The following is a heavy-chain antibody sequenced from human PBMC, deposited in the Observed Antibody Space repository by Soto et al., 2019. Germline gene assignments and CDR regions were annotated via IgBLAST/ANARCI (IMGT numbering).Heavy chain of an antibody. J-gene: IGHJ6*02. CDR3: ARAGYCSSTSCRGMDV. CDR1: GFTFNKYG. V-gene: IGHV3-74*01. Sequence: GGSLRLSSAASGFTFNKYGMHWVRQAPGKGLVWVSHIDTDGSSTTYADSVKGRFTISRDNAKSTLYLQMNSLRAEDTAVYYCARAGYCSSTSCRGMDVWGQGTTVTVSS. D-gene: IGHD2-2*01. CDR2: IDTDGSST.